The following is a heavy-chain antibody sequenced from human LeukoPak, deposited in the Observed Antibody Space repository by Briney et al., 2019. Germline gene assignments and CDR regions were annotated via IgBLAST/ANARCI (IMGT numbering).Heavy chain of an antibody. CDR2: INHSGST. CDR3: ARQYSGSWYPRGYNWFDP. J-gene: IGHJ5*02. D-gene: IGHD6-13*01. V-gene: IGHV4-34*01. Sequence: SETLSLTCAVYGGSFSGYYWSWIRQPPGKGLEWIGEINHSGSTNYNPSLKSRVTISVDTSKNQFSLKLSSVTAADTAVYYCARQYSGSWYPRGYNWFDPWGQGTLVTVSS. CDR1: GGSFSGYY.